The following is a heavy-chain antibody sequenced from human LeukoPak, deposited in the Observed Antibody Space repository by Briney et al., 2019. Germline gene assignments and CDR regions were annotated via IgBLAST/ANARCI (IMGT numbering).Heavy chain of an antibody. Sequence: GGSLRLSCAASGFTFSSYSMNWVRQAPGKGLEWVSSISSSSSYIYYADSVKGRFTISRDNAKNSLYLQMSSLRAEDTAVYYCARDESSTSDFDYWGQGTLVTVSS. CDR1: GFTFSSYS. CDR3: ARDESSTSDFDY. J-gene: IGHJ4*02. CDR2: ISSSSSYI. D-gene: IGHD2-2*01. V-gene: IGHV3-21*01.